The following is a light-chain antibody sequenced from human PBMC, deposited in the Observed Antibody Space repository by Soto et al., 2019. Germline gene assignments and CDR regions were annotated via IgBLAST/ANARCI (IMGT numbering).Light chain of an antibody. V-gene: IGKV3-11*01. CDR2: DAS. CDR1: QSVGSS. Sequence: EIVLTQSPATLSLLPGERATLSCRASQSVGSSLAWYQHKPGQAPRLLLYDASNRATGIPARFSGSGSGTDFTLTISSLEPEDFAVYYCQQRSAWISFGRGTRLEIE. J-gene: IGKJ5*01. CDR3: QQRSAWIS.